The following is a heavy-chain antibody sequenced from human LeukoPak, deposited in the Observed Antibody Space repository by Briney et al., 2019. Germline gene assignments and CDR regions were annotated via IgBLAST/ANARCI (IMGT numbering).Heavy chain of an antibody. Sequence: ASVTVSFKFSGYTLTELSMHWVRQAPGKGLEWMGGFDPEDGERIYAQKFQDRVTMTEDTSTDTAYMELSSLRSEHTAVYYCAALGYCNSTSCYNGGYYYYYMDVWGKGTAVTVSS. J-gene: IGHJ6*03. CDR2: FDPEDGER. D-gene: IGHD2-2*02. CDR1: GYTLTELS. V-gene: IGHV1-24*01. CDR3: AALGYCNSTSCYNGGYYYYYMDV.